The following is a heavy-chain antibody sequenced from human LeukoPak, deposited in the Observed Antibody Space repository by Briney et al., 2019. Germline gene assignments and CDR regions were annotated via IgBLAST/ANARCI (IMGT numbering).Heavy chain of an antibody. CDR1: GGSISSYY. CDR3: AREDTGGIGGSTMDV. CDR2: IYYSGST. Sequence: SETLSLTCTVSGGSISSYYWSWIRQPPGKGLEWIGYIYYSGSTNYNPSLKSRVTISVDTSKNQFSLKLSSVTAADTAVYYCAREDTGGIGGSTMDVWGKGTTVTVSS. V-gene: IGHV4-59*01. D-gene: IGHD6-13*01. J-gene: IGHJ6*03.